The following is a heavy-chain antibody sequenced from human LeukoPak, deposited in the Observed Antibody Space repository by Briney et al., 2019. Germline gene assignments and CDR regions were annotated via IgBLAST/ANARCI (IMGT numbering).Heavy chain of an antibody. J-gene: IGHJ4*02. CDR2: ISGSGTII. CDR1: GFTFSSYE. CDR3: ARGGLYSSTLGY. Sequence: PGGSLRLSCAASGFTFSSYEMQWVRQAPGKGLQWVSYISGSGTIIYYADSVKGRFTIPRDNAKNSLYLQMSSLRAEDTAVYYCARGGLYSSTLGYWGQGTLVTVSS. D-gene: IGHD6-19*01. V-gene: IGHV3-48*03.